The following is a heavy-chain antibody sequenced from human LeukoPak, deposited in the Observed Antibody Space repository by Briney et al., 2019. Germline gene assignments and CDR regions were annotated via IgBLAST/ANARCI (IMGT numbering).Heavy chain of an antibody. V-gene: IGHV3-11*01. D-gene: IGHD1-26*01. CDR1: GFTFSDYY. Sequence: GGSLRLSCAASGFTFSDYYMSWIRQAPGKGLELVSYISSSGSTIYYADSVKGRFTISRDNAKNSLYLQMNSLRAEDTAVYYCARDRGSYYYYGMDVWGQGTTVTVSS. J-gene: IGHJ6*02. CDR3: ARDRGSYYYYGMDV. CDR2: ISSSGSTI.